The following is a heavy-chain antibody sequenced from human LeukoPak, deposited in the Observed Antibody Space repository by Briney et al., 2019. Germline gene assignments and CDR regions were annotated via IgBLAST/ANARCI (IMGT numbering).Heavy chain of an antibody. CDR1: GFTFSSYA. Sequence: PGGSLRLSCAASGFTFSSYAMSWVRQAQGKGLEWVSAISGSGGSTYYAGSVKGRFTISRDNSKNTLYLQMNSLRAEDTAVYYCVQEGLVDTAMVPVLWGQGTLVTVSS. CDR2: ISGSGGST. D-gene: IGHD5-18*01. J-gene: IGHJ4*02. V-gene: IGHV3-23*01. CDR3: VQEGLVDTAMVPVL.